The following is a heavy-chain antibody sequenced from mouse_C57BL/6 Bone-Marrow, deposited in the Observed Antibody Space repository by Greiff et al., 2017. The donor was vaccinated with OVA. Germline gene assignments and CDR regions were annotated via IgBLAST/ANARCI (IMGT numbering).Heavy chain of an antibody. V-gene: IGHV10-1*01. J-gene: IGHJ4*01. CDR2: LRSKSNNYAT. D-gene: IGHD2-4*01. CDR1: GFSFNTYA. Sequence: EVKLMESGGGLVQPKGSLKLSCAASGFSFNTYAMNWVRQAPGKGLEWVARLRSKSNNYATYYADSVKDSFPISRDDSESMLYLQMNNLKTEDTAMYYCVRRRGYDYDGDAMDYWGQGTSVTVSS. CDR3: VRRRGYDYDGDAMDY.